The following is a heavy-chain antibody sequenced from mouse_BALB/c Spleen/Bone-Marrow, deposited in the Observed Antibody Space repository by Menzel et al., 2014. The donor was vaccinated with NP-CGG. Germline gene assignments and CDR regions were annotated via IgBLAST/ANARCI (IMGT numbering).Heavy chain of an antibody. CDR1: GYALSGYW. J-gene: IGHJ2*01. V-gene: IGHV1-80*01. CDR3: ARGGISVDY. Sequence: VQLQQSGAELVRPGSSVKISCKASGYALSGYWMNWVKQRPGQGLEWIGQIYPGDGDTDYNGKFKGKATLTADKSSSTAYMQLSSLTSEDSAVYFCARGGISVDYWGQGTTLTASS. CDR2: IYPGDGDT.